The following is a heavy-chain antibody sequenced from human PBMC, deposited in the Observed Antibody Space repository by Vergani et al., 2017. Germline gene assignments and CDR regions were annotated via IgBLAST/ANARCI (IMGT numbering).Heavy chain of an antibody. CDR1: GYTFTSYA. CDR3: ARDRRITMIVVGEGWFDP. Sequence: QVQLVQSGAEVKKPGASVKVSCKASGYTFTSYAMHWVRQAPGQRLEWMGWINAGNGNTKYSQKFQGRVTITRDTSASTAYMELSSLRSEDTAVYYCARDRRITMIVVGEGWFDPGGQGTLVTVSS. CDR2: INAGNGNT. D-gene: IGHD3-22*01. V-gene: IGHV1-3*01. J-gene: IGHJ5*02.